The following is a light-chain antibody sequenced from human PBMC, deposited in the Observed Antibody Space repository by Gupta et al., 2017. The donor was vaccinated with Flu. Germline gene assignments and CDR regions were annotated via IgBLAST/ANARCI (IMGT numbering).Light chain of an antibody. Sequence: DSQICLSPASLYAFVEDRVTITCRARQGIRNGLGWYQLKPGKAPKRVIYAASSLQRGVPSRFSGSGSGTDFTLTIVGLQPEDFAPYFCQQYNSYPGTFGQGTKLE. CDR2: AAS. V-gene: IGKV1-17*01. CDR1: QGIRNG. CDR3: QQYNSYPGT. J-gene: IGKJ2*01.